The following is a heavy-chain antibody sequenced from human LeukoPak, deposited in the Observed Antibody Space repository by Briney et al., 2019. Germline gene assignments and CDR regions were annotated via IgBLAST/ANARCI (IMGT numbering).Heavy chain of an antibody. CDR1: GFTFSSYG. CDR2: IQNDGGNK. J-gene: IGHJ4*02. V-gene: IGHV3-30*02. D-gene: IGHD1-26*01. Sequence: GGPLRLSCAASGFTFSSYGIHWVRQAPGKGLEWVAFIQNDGGNKYYVDSVKGRFTISRDNSKNTLYLQMNSLRAEDTAVYHCTKDEIQGVVGAGPGYWGQGTLVTVSS. CDR3: TKDEIQGVVGAGPGY.